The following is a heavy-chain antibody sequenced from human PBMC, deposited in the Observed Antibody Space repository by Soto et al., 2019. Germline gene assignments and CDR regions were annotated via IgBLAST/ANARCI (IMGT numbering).Heavy chain of an antibody. Sequence: GGSLRLSSVASGFTFDDYAMHWARQAPGKGLEWVSGISFNIGSIGYAESVKGRFTISRDNARNSLYLQMNSLRPEETALYYCTGDIEENQLLFDALDSWGQVTMVTVSS. J-gene: IGHJ4*03. CDR1: GFTFDDYA. V-gene: IGHV3-9*01. CDR3: TGDIEENQLLFDALDS. CDR2: ISFNIGSI. D-gene: IGHD2-2*01.